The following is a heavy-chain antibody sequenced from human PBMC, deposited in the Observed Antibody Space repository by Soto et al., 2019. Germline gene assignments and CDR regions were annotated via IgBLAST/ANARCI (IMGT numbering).Heavy chain of an antibody. Sequence: ASVKVSCKASGYTFTGYYMHWVRQAPGQGLEWMGWINPNSGGTNYAQKFQGRVTMTRDTSISTAYMELSRLRSDDTAVYYCARESIAARPLDYWGQGTLVTVSS. CDR3: ARESIAARPLDY. CDR2: INPNSGGT. V-gene: IGHV1-2*02. CDR1: GYTFTGYY. J-gene: IGHJ4*02. D-gene: IGHD6-6*01.